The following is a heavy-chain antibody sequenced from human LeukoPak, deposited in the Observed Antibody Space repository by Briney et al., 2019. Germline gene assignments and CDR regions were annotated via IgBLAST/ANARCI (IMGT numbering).Heavy chain of an antibody. D-gene: IGHD3-3*01. CDR3: ASKIFGVVPLDYYYYYMDV. CDR2: IIPIFGTA. Sequence: GASVKVSCKASGGTFSSYAISWVRQAPGQGLEWMGGIIPIFGTANYAQKSQGRVTITADESTSTAYMELSSLRSEDTAVYYCASKIFGVVPLDYYYYYMDVWGKGTTVTVSS. V-gene: IGHV1-69*13. J-gene: IGHJ6*03. CDR1: GGTFSSYA.